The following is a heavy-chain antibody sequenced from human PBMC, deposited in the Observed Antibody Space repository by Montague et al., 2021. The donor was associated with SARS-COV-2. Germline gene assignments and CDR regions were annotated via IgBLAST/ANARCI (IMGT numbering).Heavy chain of an antibody. J-gene: IGHJ6*02. CDR3: GRGRKVVPWFRYYDMDV. D-gene: IGHD1-14*01. CDR1: DGSFSGYY. CDR2: ISHGGTT. Sequence: SETLSLTCAVYDGSFSGYYWNWIRQPPGKGLEWIGEISHGGTTNYNPSLKSRATISLDKSKSQFSLKLTSVTAADTVIYYCGRGRKVVPWFRYYDMDVWGQGTTVTVSS. V-gene: IGHV4-34*01.